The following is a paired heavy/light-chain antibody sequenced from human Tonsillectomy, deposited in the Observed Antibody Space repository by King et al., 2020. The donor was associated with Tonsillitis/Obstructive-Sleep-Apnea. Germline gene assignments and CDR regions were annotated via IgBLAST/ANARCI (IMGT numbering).Heavy chain of an antibody. V-gene: IGHV4-30-2*01. D-gene: IGHD6-13*01. Sequence: QLQLQESGSGLVKPSQTLSLTCAVSGGSITSGGYSWNWIRQPPGKGLEWIGYIYPSGNTYYNPSLKSRVTVSVDRSKNQFSLKLSSVTAADTAVYYCARATHSRVPSLPSHWFDPWGQGTLVTVSS. CDR3: ARATHSRVPSLPSHWFDP. CDR2: IYPSGNT. J-gene: IGHJ5*02. CDR1: GGSITSGGYS.
Light chain of an antibody. V-gene: IGKV3-20*01. CDR2: GAS. J-gene: IGKJ2*01. CDR1: QSVSSYY. CDR3: QQYGSSLYT. Sequence: EIVLTQSPGTLSLSAGERVTLSCRASQSVSSYYLAWYQQKPGQAPRLLFYGASSRATGIPDRFSGSGSGTDFTLTITRLEPEDFAVYYCQQYGSSLYTFGQGTKLEIK.